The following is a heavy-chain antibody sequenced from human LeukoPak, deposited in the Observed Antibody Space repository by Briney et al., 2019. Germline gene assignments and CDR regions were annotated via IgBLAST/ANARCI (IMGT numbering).Heavy chain of an antibody. CDR1: GGSISSYY. Sequence: SETLSLTCTVSGGSISSYYWSWIRQPPGKGLEWIGYIYYSGSTNYNSSLRSRVTISVDTSKNQFSLKLSSVTAADTAVYYCARGYCSGGSCYGAAFDIWGQGAMVTVSS. V-gene: IGHV4-59*08. CDR2: IYYSGST. J-gene: IGHJ3*02. D-gene: IGHD2-15*01. CDR3: ARGYCSGGSCYGAAFDI.